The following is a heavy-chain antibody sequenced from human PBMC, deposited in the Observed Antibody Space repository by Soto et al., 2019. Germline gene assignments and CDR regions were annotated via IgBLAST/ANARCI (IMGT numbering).Heavy chain of an antibody. CDR1: GFTFSSYG. J-gene: IGHJ6*02. CDR3: ARDLVVVPAAIAAAGFYYYYGMDV. D-gene: IGHD2-2*02. CDR2: IWYDGSNK. Sequence: GGSLRLSCAASGFTFSSYGMHWVRQAPGRGLEWVAVIWYDGSNKYYADSVKGRFTISRGNSKNTLYLQMNSLRAEDTAVYYCARDLVVVPAAIAAAGFYYYYGMDVWRQGTTVTVSS. V-gene: IGHV3-33*08.